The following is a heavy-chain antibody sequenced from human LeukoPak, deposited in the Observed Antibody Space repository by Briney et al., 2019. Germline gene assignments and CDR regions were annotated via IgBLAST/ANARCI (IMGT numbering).Heavy chain of an antibody. CDR1: GFTFDDYA. J-gene: IGHJ4*02. D-gene: IGHD3-22*01. CDR2: ISWNSDSI. Sequence: PGRSLRLSCAASGFTFDDYAMHWVWQAPGKGLEWVSGISWNSDSIGYADSVKGRFTISRDNAKNSLYLQMNSLRAEDTALYYCAKSIVEGAFDYWGQGTLVTVSS. CDR3: AKSIVEGAFDY. V-gene: IGHV3-9*01.